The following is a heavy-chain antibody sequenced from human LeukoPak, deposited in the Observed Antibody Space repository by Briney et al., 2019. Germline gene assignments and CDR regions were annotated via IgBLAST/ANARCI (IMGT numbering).Heavy chain of an antibody. Sequence: SETLSLTCTVSGDSINSHHWNWIRQPPGKGLEWIGYMYYSGSTKNNPSLKSRVAISINTSKNQFSLKLSSVTAADSAVYYCARDTYDYYFDPWGQGTLVTVS. CDR3: ARDTYDYYFDP. CDR1: GDSINSHH. J-gene: IGHJ5*02. D-gene: IGHD5-12*01. V-gene: IGHV4-59*11. CDR2: MYYSGST.